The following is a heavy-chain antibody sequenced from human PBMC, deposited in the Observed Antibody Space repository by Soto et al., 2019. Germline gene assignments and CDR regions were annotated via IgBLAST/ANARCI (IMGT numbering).Heavy chain of an antibody. CDR2: INHSGST. CDR3: ARGKRLGYCTNGVCYFDY. V-gene: IGHV4-34*01. D-gene: IGHD2-8*01. J-gene: IGHJ4*02. CDR1: GGSFSGYY. Sequence: SETLSLTCAVYGGSFSGYYWSWIRQPPGKGLEWIGEINHSGSTNYNPSLKSRVTISVDTSKNQFSLKLSSVTAADTAVYYCARGKRLGYCTNGVCYFDYWGQGTLVTVSS.